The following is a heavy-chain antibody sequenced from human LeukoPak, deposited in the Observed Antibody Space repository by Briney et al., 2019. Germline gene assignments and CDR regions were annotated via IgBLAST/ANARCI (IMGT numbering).Heavy chain of an antibody. J-gene: IGHJ4*02. Sequence: PGGSLRLSCAASGFTFDDYAMHWVRQAPGKGLEWVSGISWNSGSIGYADSAKGRFTISRDNAKNSLYLQMNSLRAEDTAVYYCARVATGIIDYWGQGTLVTVSS. CDR3: ARVATGIIDY. D-gene: IGHD2-21*02. CDR2: ISWNSGSI. V-gene: IGHV3-9*01. CDR1: GFTFDDYA.